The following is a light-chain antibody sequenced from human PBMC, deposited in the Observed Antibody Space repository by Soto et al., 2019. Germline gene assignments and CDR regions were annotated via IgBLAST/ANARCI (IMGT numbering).Light chain of an antibody. CDR2: DAS. CDR1: QDIHSF. Sequence: DIQMTQSPSSLSASVGDRVTIACQATQDIHSFLAWYQQKQGKAPKFLIFDASNLERGVTSRFSGSRAGTDFTFTIGSLQPEDIATYFCQQYDSLPLTCGGGTKVEV. V-gene: IGKV1-33*01. CDR3: QQYDSLPLT. J-gene: IGKJ4*01.